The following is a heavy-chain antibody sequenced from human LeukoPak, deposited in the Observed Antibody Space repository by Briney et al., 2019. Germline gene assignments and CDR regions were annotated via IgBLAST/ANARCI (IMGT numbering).Heavy chain of an antibody. V-gene: IGHV3-23*01. J-gene: IGHJ4*02. D-gene: IGHD3-10*01. CDR3: XKEVGFDSXSYYDY. CDR2: ISGGGGTT. CDR1: GFSFSAYA. Sequence: PGGSLRLSCAASGFSFSAYAMTWVRQAPGKGLEWGSAISGGGGTTYYADSVKGRFTISRDNSKNTLFLQMNSLRAEDTAVYYCXKEVGFDSXSYYDYWGQGTLVTVSS.